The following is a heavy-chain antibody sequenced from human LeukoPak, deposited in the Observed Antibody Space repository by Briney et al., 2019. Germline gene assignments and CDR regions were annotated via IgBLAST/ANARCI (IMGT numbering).Heavy chain of an antibody. CDR3: AREGLGIVLPIDY. V-gene: IGHV4-34*01. CDR2: INHSGST. Sequence: PSETLSLTCAVYGGSFSGYYWSWIRQPPGKGLEWIGEINHSGSTNYNPSLKRRVTISVDTSKNQFSLKLSSVTAADTAVYYCAREGLGIVLPIDYWGQGTLVTVSS. D-gene: IGHD7-27*01. J-gene: IGHJ4*02. CDR1: GGSFSGYY.